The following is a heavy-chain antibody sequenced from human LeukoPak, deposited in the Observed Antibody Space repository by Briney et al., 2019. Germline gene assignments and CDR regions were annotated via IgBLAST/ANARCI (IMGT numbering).Heavy chain of an antibody. CDR1: GYTFTSYG. J-gene: IGHJ4*02. D-gene: IGHD3-22*01. V-gene: IGHV1-18*01. CDR3: ARRNRNYYDSSGYRL. Sequence: ASVTVSCKASGYTFTSYGISWVRQAPGKGLEWMGWISAYNGNTNYAQKLQGRVTMTTDTSTSTAYMELRSLRSDDTAVYYCARRNRNYYDSSGYRLWGQGTLVTVSS. CDR2: ISAYNGNT.